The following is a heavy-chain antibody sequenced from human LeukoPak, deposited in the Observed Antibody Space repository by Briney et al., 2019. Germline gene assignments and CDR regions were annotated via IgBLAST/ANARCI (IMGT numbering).Heavy chain of an antibody. J-gene: IGHJ3*02. Sequence: PGGSLRLSCAASGFTFSDYYMSWIRQAPGKGLEWVSYVSSSGSTIYYADSVKGRFTISRDNAKNSLYLQMNSLRAEDTAVYYCARERNAGSYISFDIWGQGTMVTVSS. CDR1: GFTFSDYY. D-gene: IGHD1-26*01. V-gene: IGHV3-11*04. CDR3: ARERNAGSYISFDI. CDR2: VSSSGSTI.